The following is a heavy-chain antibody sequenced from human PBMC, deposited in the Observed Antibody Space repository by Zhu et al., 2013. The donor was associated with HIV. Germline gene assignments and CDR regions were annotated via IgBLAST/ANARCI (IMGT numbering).Heavy chain of an antibody. J-gene: IGHJ6*02. V-gene: IGHV1-18*01. CDR1: GYTFTSYG. D-gene: IGHD6-6*01. CDR2: ISAYNGNT. Sequence: QVQLVQSGAEVKKPGASVKVSCKASGYTFTSYGISWVRQAPGQGLEWMGWISAYNGNTNYAQKLQGRVTMTTDTSTSTAYMELRSLRSDDTAVYYCARDLRPGHYYYYYGMDVWGQGTTVTVSS. CDR3: ARDLRPGHYYYYYGMDV.